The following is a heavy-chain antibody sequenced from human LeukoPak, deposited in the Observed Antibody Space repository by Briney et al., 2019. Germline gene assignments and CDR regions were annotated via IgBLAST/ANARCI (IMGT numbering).Heavy chain of an antibody. J-gene: IGHJ4*02. V-gene: IGHV1-69*05. CDR1: GGTFSSYA. D-gene: IGHD3-22*01. CDR2: IIPIFGTA. CDR3: ATIYNYYDSSGYYYNPNIYFDY. Sequence: SVKVSCKASGGTFSSYAISWVRQAPGQGLEWMGRIIPIFGTANYAQKFQGRVTITTDESTSTAYMELSSLRSEDTAVYYCATIYNYYDSSGYYYNPNIYFDYWGQGTLVTVS.